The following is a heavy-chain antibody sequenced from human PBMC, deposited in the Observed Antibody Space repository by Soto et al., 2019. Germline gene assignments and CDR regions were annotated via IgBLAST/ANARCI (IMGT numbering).Heavy chain of an antibody. D-gene: IGHD1-26*01. CDR2: ISWNSGSI. J-gene: IGHJ4*02. V-gene: IGHV3-9*01. Sequence: PGGSLRLSCAASGFTFDDYAMHWVRQAPGKGLEWVSGISWNSGSIGYADSVKGRFTISRDNDKNSLYLQMNSLRAEDTALYYCAKAVGATVFDYWGQGTLVTVSS. CDR3: AKAVGATVFDY. CDR1: GFTFDDYA.